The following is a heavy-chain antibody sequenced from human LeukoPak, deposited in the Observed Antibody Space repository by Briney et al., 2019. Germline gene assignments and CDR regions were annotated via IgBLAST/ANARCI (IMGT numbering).Heavy chain of an antibody. CDR2: IYPGDSDT. V-gene: IGHV5-51*01. CDR1: GYSFTSYW. CDR3: XXXXXXXXXXXXXXXGMDV. J-gene: IGHJ6*02. Sequence: GESLKISCKGSGYSFTSYWIGWVRQMPGKVLEWMGIIYPGDSDTRYSPSFQGQVTISADKSISTAYLQWSSLKASDAAIYYXXXXXXXXXXXXXXXXGMDVWGQGTTVTVSS.